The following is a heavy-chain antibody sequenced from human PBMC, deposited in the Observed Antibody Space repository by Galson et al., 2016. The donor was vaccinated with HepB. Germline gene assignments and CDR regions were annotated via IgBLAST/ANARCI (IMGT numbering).Heavy chain of an antibody. J-gene: IGHJ4*02. CDR2: IHPSDSNT. D-gene: IGHD3-10*01. CDR3: ARSISWYYYPPLDYFDS. V-gene: IGHV5-51*01. CDR1: GYNFTNFW. Sequence: QSGAEVKKPGESLKMSCKGSGYNFTNFWIAWVRQMPGKGLEWMGIIHPSDSNTRYRPSFQGQVTISADKSISTAYLQWRSLKASDTAMYYCARSISWYYYPPLDYFDSWGQGTLVTVSS.